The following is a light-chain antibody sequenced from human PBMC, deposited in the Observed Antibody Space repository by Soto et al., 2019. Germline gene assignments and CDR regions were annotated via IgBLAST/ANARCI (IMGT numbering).Light chain of an antibody. Sequence: QSVLTQPPSASGTPGQRVTISCSGSISNIGGNTVNWYQQVPGTAPKLLIYRDDQRPSGVPDRFSGSKSGTSASLAITGLQAEDEADYYCQSYDSSLSAVVFGGGTKLTVL. CDR3: QSYDSSLSAVV. V-gene: IGLV1-44*01. CDR2: RDD. J-gene: IGLJ2*01. CDR1: ISNIGGNT.